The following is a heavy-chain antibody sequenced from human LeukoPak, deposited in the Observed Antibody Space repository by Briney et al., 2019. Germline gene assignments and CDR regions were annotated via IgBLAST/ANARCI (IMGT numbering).Heavy chain of an antibody. D-gene: IGHD6-13*01. CDR3: ARHARDLAAAGPSVWFDP. Sequence: SETLSLTCTVSGGSITSAPDYWSWIRQPPGKGLEWIGHIYHNGNTYYNSSLKSRVTISVDRSKNQCSLKLSSVTAADTAVYYCARHARDLAAAGPSVWFDPWGQGTLVTVSS. CDR1: GGSITSAPDY. J-gene: IGHJ5*02. CDR2: IYHNGNT. V-gene: IGHV4-30-2*01.